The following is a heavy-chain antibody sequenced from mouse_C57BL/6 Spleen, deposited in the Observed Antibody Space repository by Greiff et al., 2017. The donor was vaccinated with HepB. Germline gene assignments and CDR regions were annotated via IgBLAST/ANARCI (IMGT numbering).Heavy chain of an antibody. Sequence: QVQLKESGAELARPGASVKMSCKASGYTFTSYTMHWVNQRPGQGLEWIGYINPSSGYTKYNQKFKDKATLTADKSSSTAYMQLSSLTSEDSAVYYCARNWDRWYFDVWGTGTTVTVSS. V-gene: IGHV1-4*01. CDR3: ARNWDRWYFDV. J-gene: IGHJ1*03. CDR2: INPSSGYT. D-gene: IGHD4-1*01. CDR1: GYTFTSYT.